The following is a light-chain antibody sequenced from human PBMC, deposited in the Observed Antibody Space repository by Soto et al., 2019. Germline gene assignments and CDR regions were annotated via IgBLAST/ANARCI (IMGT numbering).Light chain of an antibody. V-gene: IGKV1-27*01. CDR3: QKYNIAPPT. J-gene: IGKJ1*01. Sequence: DIQMTQSPSPLSASIGDRVTITCRASQCISNYLAWYQQKPGKVPKLLIYATSTLQSGVPSRFSGSGSGTDFTLTISSLQPEDVATYYCQKYNIAPPTFGQGTKVDI. CDR2: ATS. CDR1: QCISNY.